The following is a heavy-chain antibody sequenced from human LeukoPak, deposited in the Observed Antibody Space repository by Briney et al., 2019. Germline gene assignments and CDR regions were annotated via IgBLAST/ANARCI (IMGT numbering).Heavy chain of an antibody. CDR1: GLTFSINA. J-gene: IGHJ4*02. CDR3: ATRGLAAALFR. Sequence: GGSLTLSCAVSGLTFSINAMSWVRHAPGEWMELVSDISGSGASTYYADSVKGRLTISRDNSKNTLYLQMNRLRAEDVAVYYCATRGLAAALFRWGQGTLVTVSS. CDR2: ISGSGAST. D-gene: IGHD6-13*01. V-gene: IGHV3-23*01.